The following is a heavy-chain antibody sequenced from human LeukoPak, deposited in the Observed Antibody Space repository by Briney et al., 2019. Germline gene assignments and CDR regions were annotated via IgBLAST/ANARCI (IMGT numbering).Heavy chain of an antibody. CDR3: ARRAMAALDAFDI. J-gene: IGHJ3*02. CDR2: IYPGDSDT. CDR1: GYSFTSYW. D-gene: IGHD5-18*01. Sequence: GESLQISCKGSGYSFTSYWIGWVRPMPGKGLAWMGIIYPGDSDTRYSPSFQGQVTISADKSISTAYLQWSSLKASDTAMYYCARRAMAALDAFDIWGQGTMVTVSS. V-gene: IGHV5-51*01.